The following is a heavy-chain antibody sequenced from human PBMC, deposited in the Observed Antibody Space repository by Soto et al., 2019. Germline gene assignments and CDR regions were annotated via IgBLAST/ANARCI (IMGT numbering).Heavy chain of an antibody. CDR1: GFTFSVSA. CDR3: TRHPPPRLVAATNSYAMDV. CDR2: IRSKANSYAT. Sequence: PGGSLRRSSAASGFTFSVSAMHWVRQASGKGLEWVGRIRSKANSYATAYAASVKGRFTISRDDSKNTAYLQMNSLKTEDTAVCYCTRHPPPRLVAATNSYAMDVWGQGTTVTVSS. V-gene: IGHV3-73*01. J-gene: IGHJ6*02. D-gene: IGHD1-26*01.